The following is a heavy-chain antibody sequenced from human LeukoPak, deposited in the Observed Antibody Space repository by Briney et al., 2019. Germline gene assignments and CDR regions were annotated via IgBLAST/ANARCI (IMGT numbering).Heavy chain of an antibody. V-gene: IGHV3-7*05. Sequence: GGSLRLSCAASGFTFSSYWMSWVRQAPGKGLEWVANIKQDGSEQYYVDSVKGRFTISRDNAKNSLFLKMNSLRGEDTAVYYCTREYLTVSYFDYWGQGTLVTVSS. CDR1: GFTFSSYW. CDR3: TREYLTVSYFDY. J-gene: IGHJ4*02. CDR2: IKQDGSEQ. D-gene: IGHD4-11*01.